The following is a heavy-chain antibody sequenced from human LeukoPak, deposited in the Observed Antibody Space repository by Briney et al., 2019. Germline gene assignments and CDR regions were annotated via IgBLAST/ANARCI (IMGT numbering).Heavy chain of an antibody. CDR3: AKTYYYDSSGYRNDAFDI. CDR1: GFTFSSYS. J-gene: IGHJ3*02. D-gene: IGHD3-22*01. V-gene: IGHV3-21*01. Sequence: GGSLRLSCAASGFTFSSYSMNWVRQAPGRGLEWVSSISYTSSYIYYADSVKGRFTISRDNAKKSLYLQMNSLRAEDTAVYYCAKTYYYDSSGYRNDAFDIWGQGTMVTVSS. CDR2: ISYTSSYI.